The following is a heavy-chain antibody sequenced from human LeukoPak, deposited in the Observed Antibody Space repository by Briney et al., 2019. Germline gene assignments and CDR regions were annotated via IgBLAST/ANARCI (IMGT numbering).Heavy chain of an antibody. Sequence: GASVKVSCKASGYPFASYGISWVRQAPGQGLEWMGWISAYNGNTNYAQKLQGRVTMTTDTSTSTAYMELRSLRSDDTAVYYCARDYSYGYYYYYYGMDVWGQGTTVTVSS. CDR1: GYPFASYG. CDR2: ISAYNGNT. D-gene: IGHD5-18*01. CDR3: ARDYSYGYYYYYYGMDV. J-gene: IGHJ6*02. V-gene: IGHV1-18*01.